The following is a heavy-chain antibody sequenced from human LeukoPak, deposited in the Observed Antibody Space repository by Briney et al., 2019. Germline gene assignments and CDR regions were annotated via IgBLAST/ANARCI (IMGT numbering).Heavy chain of an antibody. V-gene: IGHV3-53*01. D-gene: IGHD3-9*01. CDR3: ASPHYDILTGLLN. CDR1: GFTVSSNY. J-gene: IGHJ4*02. Sequence: PGGSLRLFCAASGFTVSSNYMSWVRQAPGKGLEWVSVIYSGGSKYYADSVKGRFTISRDNSKNTLYLQMNNLRAEDTAVYYCASPHYDILTGLLNWGQGTLVTVSS. CDR2: IYSGGSK.